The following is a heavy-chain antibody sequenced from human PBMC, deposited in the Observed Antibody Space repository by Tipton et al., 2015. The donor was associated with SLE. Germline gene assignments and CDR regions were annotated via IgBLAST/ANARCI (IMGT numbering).Heavy chain of an antibody. CDR3: ARGGRFRKYGMDV. Sequence: GLVKPSETLSLTCDVYAGSFSDYYWNWIRQPPGKGLEWIGEINHSGSTNYNPSLKSRVTISIDTSKNQFSLKLSSVTAADTAVYYCARGGRFRKYGMDVWGQGTTVTVSS. V-gene: IGHV4-34*01. CDR2: INHSGST. D-gene: IGHD3-3*01. J-gene: IGHJ6*02. CDR1: AGSFSDYY.